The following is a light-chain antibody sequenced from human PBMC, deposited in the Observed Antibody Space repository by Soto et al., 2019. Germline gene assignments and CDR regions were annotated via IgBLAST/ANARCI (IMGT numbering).Light chain of an antibody. CDR1: QSVTVN. J-gene: IGKJ1*01. Sequence: EIVMTQSPATLSLSPGERATLSCRASQSVTVNLAWYQQKPGQAPRLLIYRASTRATGIPARFSGGGSGTEFTLTISSLQSEDFAGYICQQYNDWPPRWTCGQGTKVEIK. V-gene: IGKV3-15*01. CDR2: RAS. CDR3: QQYNDWPPRWT.